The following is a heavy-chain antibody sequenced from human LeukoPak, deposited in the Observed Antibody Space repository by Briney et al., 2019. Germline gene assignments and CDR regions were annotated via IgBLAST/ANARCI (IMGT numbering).Heavy chain of an antibody. D-gene: IGHD3-10*01. Sequence: SGTLSLTCAVSGGSISSGGYSWSWIRLPPGKGLEWIGYIYHSGSTYYNPSLKSRVTISVDRSKNQFSLKLSSVTAADTAVYYCARAKYYYGSGSPHFDYWGQGTLVTVSS. J-gene: IGHJ4*02. V-gene: IGHV4-30-2*01. CDR2: IYHSGST. CDR1: GGSISSGGYS. CDR3: ARAKYYYGSGSPHFDY.